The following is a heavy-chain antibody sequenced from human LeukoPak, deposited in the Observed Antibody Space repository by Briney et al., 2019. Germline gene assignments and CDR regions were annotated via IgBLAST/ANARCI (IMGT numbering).Heavy chain of an antibody. CDR2: IKQDGSEK. V-gene: IGHV3-7*01. CDR3: ATAYGGNSGLFDY. D-gene: IGHD4-23*01. CDR1: GFTFSSYW. J-gene: IGHJ4*02. Sequence: PGGSLRLSCAASGFTFSSYWMSWVRQAPGKGLEWVANIKQDGSEKYYVDSVKGRFTISRDNAKNSLYLQMNSLRAEDTAVYYCATAYGGNSGLFDYWGQGTLVTVSS.